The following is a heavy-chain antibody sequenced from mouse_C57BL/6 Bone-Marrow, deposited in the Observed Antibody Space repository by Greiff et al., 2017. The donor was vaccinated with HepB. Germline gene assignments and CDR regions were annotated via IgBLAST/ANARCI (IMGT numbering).Heavy chain of an antibody. CDR1: GYAFSSSW. Sequence: QVQLQQSGPELVKPGASVKISCKASGYAFSSSWMNWVKQRPGKGLEWIGRIYPGDGDTNYNGKFKGKATLTADKSSSTAYMQLSSLTSEDSAVYFCARGMIYYVFFDYWGQGTTLTVSS. J-gene: IGHJ2*01. V-gene: IGHV1-82*01. CDR3: ARGMIYYVFFDY. D-gene: IGHD2-1*01. CDR2: IYPGDGDT.